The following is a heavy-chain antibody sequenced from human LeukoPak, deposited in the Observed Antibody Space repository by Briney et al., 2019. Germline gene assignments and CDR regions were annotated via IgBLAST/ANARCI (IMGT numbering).Heavy chain of an antibody. CDR3: ARARFLEWLRTYYYYMDV. CDR2: ISYDGSNK. V-gene: IGHV3-30-3*01. Sequence: GGSLRLSCAASGFTFSSYAMHWVRQAPGKGLEWVAVISYDGSNKYYADSVKGRFTISRDNSKNTLYLQMNSLRAEDTAVYYCARARFLEWLRTYYYYMDVWGKGTTVTVSS. D-gene: IGHD3-3*01. CDR1: GFTFSSYA. J-gene: IGHJ6*03.